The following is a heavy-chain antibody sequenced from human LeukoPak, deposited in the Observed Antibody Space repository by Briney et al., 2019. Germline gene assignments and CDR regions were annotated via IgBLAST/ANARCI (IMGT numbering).Heavy chain of an antibody. V-gene: IGHV3-48*03. Sequence: PGGSLRLSCAASGFTFSTYEMNWVRQAPGKGLEWVSHISSSGTTIFYADSVKGRFTISRDNAKNSLYLQMNSLRAEDTAVYYCARNGGSLGHGSDYWGQGTLVTVSS. J-gene: IGHJ4*02. D-gene: IGHD3-16*01. CDR2: ISSSGTTI. CDR3: ARNGGSLGHGSDY. CDR1: GFTFSTYE.